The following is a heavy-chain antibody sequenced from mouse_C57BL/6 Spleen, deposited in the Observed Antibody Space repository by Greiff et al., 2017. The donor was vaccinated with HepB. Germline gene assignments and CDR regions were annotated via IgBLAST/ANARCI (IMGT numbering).Heavy chain of an antibody. CDR3: ANYYGSRPYAMDY. Sequence: QVQLQQSGPELVKPGASVKISCKASGYAFSSSWMNWVKQRPGKGLEWIGRIYPGDGDTNYNGKFKGKATLTADKSSSTAYMQLSSLTSEDSVVYFCANYYGSRPYAMDYWGQGTSVTVSS. V-gene: IGHV1-82*01. D-gene: IGHD1-1*01. CDR1: GYAFSSSW. CDR2: IYPGDGDT. J-gene: IGHJ4*01.